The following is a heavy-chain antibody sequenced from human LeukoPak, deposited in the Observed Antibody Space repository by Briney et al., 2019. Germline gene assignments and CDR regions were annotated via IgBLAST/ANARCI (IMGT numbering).Heavy chain of an antibody. CDR2: IYIGGST. J-gene: IGHJ4*02. CDR3: ARAFLTAFDY. V-gene: IGHV4-61*02. CDR1: GGSISSGSYY. D-gene: IGHD2-21*02. Sequence: ASETLSLTCTVSGGSISSGSYYWSWIRQPAGKGLEWIGRIYIGGSTTYNPSLKSRVTISVDTSKNQFSLKLSSVTAADTAVYYCARAFLTAFDYWGQGTLVTVSS.